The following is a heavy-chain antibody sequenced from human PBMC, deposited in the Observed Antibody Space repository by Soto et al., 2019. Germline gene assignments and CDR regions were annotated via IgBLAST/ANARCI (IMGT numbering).Heavy chain of an antibody. CDR1: GFTFSSYE. CDR3: ARGQYYDFWSGYPKNY. CDR2: ISSSGSTI. J-gene: IGHJ4*02. D-gene: IGHD3-3*01. Sequence: PGGSLRLSCAASGFTFSSYEMNWVRQAPGKGLEWVSYISSSGSTIYYADSVKGRFTISRDNAKNSLYLQMNSLRAEDTAVYYCARGQYYDFWSGYPKNYWGQGTLVTVSS. V-gene: IGHV3-48*03.